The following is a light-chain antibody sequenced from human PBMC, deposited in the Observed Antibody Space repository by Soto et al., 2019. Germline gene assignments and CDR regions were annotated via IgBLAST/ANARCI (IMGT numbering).Light chain of an antibody. CDR3: QKYNSAPLT. J-gene: IGKJ4*01. V-gene: IGKV1-27*01. Sequence: DIQMTQSPSSLSASVGDRVTITCRASQGNSNYLAWYQQKPGKVPKLLIYAASTLQSGVPSRFSGSGSGTEFTLTISGLQPEDVATYYCQKYNSAPLTFGGGTKVEIK. CDR1: QGNSNY. CDR2: AAS.